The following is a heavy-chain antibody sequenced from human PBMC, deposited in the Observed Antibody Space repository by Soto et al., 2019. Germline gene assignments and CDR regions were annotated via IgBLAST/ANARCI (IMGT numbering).Heavy chain of an antibody. V-gene: IGHV3-48*01. CDR2: ISSSSSTI. J-gene: IGHJ4*02. Sequence: EVQLVESGGGLVQPGGSLRLSCAASGFTFSSYSMNWVRQAPGKGLEWVSYISSSSSTIYYADSVKGRFTISRDNAKNSLYLQMNSLRAEYTAVYYCARTTIFGVVSAEDYWGQGTLVTVSS. CDR3: ARTTIFGVVSAEDY. CDR1: GFTFSSYS. D-gene: IGHD3-3*01.